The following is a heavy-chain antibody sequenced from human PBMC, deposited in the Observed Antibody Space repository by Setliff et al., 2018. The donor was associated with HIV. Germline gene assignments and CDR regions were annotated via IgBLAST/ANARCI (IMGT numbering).Heavy chain of an antibody. CDR2: VHYGGSI. CDR3: ARSKTFYDFWGGYYTHGAFKI. V-gene: IGHV4-39*01. Sequence: PSETLSLTCTVSGGPISTNDYYWGFIRQSPGKGLEWIASVHYGGSIFYNPSLKSRVTLSVGTSKRQFSLNLTSVTAADTAVYYCARSKTFYDFWGGYYTHGAFKIWGLGTMVTVSS. J-gene: IGHJ3*02. D-gene: IGHD3-3*01. CDR1: GGPISTNDYY.